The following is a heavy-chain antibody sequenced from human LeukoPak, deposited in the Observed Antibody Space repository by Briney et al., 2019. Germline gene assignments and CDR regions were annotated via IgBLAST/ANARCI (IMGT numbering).Heavy chain of an antibody. D-gene: IGHD3-22*01. CDR2: MNPNSGNT. J-gene: IGHJ5*02. CDR3: ARGQGYYDSSGYYYRWFDP. V-gene: IGHV1-8*01. Sequence: ASVKVSCKASGYTFTSYDINWVRQATGQGLEWMGWMNPNSGNTGYAQKFQGRVTMTRNTSISTAYMELSSLRSEDTAVYYCARGQGYYDSSGYYYRWFDPWGQGTLVTVSS. CDR1: GYTFTSYD.